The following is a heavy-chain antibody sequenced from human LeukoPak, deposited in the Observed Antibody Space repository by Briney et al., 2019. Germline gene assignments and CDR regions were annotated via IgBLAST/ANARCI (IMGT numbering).Heavy chain of an antibody. Sequence: GGSLRLSCAASGFTFISYGMHWVRQAPGKGLEWVAFIRYDGSHKYYVGSVKGRFTISRDNSKNTLYLQMNSLRADDTAVYYCAMKAVPRPRLHDAFDFWGQGTVVSVSS. CDR2: IRYDGSHK. CDR1: GFTFISYG. V-gene: IGHV3-30*02. CDR3: AMKAVPRPRLHDAFDF. J-gene: IGHJ3*01. D-gene: IGHD5-24*01.